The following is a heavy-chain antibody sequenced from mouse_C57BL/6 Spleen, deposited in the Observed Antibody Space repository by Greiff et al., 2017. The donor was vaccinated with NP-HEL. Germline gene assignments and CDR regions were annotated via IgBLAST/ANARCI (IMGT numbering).Heavy chain of an antibody. J-gene: IGHJ4*01. CDR2: ISSGGDYI. CDR1: GFTFSSYA. Sequence: EVQLVESGEGLVKPGGSLKLSCAASGFTFSSYAMSWVRQTPEKRLEWVAYISSGGDYIYYADTVKGRFTITRDNARNTLSLQMSSLTSEHTAMYSCTVLRYAMDYWGQGPSVTVSS. CDR3: TVLRYAMDY. V-gene: IGHV5-9-1*02. D-gene: IGHD1-1*01.